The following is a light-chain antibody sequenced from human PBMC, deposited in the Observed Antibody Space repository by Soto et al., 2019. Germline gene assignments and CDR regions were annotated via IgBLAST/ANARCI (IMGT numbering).Light chain of an antibody. J-gene: IGKJ2*01. V-gene: IGKV1-27*01. CDR1: QGISNY. Sequence: DIQMTQSPSSLSASVGDRVTITCRASQGISNYLAWYQQKPGKVPKLLIYAASTLQSGVPSRFSGSGSGTDFNLTISSLQPEDVATYYCQKYNSAQYTFGQWSKVDI. CDR3: QKYNSAQYT. CDR2: AAS.